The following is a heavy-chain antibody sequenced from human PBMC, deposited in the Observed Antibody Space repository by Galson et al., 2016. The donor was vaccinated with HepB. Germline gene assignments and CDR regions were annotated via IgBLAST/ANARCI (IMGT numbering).Heavy chain of an antibody. CDR2: LYSGGST. D-gene: IGHD6-13*01. Sequence: SLRLSCAASGFIVSSNDMSWVRQAPGKGLEWVSVLYSGGSTYYADSVKGRFTISRDNSKNTLYLQMNSLGAEDTAIYYCAVRYSSIWYFQHWGRGTLVSVSS. V-gene: IGHV3-53*01. CDR1: GFIVSSND. J-gene: IGHJ1*01. CDR3: AVRYSSIWYFQH.